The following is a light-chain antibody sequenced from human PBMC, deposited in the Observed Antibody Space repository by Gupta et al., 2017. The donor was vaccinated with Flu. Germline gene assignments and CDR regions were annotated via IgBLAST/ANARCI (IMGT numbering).Light chain of an antibody. CDR3: QQRSYWPPLT. CDR1: QSVSNY. Sequence: EVFFTHSPATLALSSGERATLSCRASQSVSNYLAWYQQKPGQPPRLLIYDASNSASGIPARFSGSGSGTDFTLTISSREPEDFAVDYCQQRSYWPPLTFGGGTKVEIK. V-gene: IGKV3-11*01. J-gene: IGKJ4*01. CDR2: DAS.